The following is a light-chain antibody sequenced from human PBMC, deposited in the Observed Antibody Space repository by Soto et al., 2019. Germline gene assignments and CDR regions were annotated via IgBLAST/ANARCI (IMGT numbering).Light chain of an antibody. CDR1: QSVSNN. Sequence: EIVMTQSPATLSVSPGERATLSCRASQSVSNNLAWYQQKAGQAPRLLIYGASTRATGIPARFSGSRSGTDSTLTNSSLQSEDVALSYCQQYNNWPPWTFGHGTKVDSK. CDR3: QQYNNWPPWT. J-gene: IGKJ1*01. CDR2: GAS. V-gene: IGKV3-15*01.